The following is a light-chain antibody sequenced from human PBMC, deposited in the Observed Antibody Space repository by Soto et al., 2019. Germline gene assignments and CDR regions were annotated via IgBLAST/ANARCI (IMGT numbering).Light chain of an antibody. Sequence: QSVLTQPRSVSGAPGQSVTISCTGTSSDVGGYNYVSWYQQHPGKAPKLMIYDVSKRPSGVPDRFSGYKSGTTASLTISVLQAEDAADYYCCSYAGSYTWVFGTGTKLTVL. CDR2: DVS. CDR3: CSYAGSYTWV. J-gene: IGLJ1*01. V-gene: IGLV2-11*01. CDR1: SSDVGGYNY.